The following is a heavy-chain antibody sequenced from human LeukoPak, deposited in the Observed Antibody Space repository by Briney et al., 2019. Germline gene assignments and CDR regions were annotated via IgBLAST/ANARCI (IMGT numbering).Heavy chain of an antibody. CDR3: ARNNGMDV. J-gene: IGHJ6*02. CDR1: GFALSSHW. CDR2: VNRAGSET. V-gene: IGHV3-7*03. Sequence: GGSLRLSCAATGFALSSHWMTWVSQVPGRGPEWVANVNRAGSETYYLDSVKGRFTISKDNAKNSLYLQMNSLRAEDTALYHCARNNGMDVWGQGTTVIVSS.